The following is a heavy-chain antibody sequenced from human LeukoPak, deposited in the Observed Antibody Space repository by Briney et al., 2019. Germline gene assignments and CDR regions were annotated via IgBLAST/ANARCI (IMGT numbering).Heavy chain of an antibody. D-gene: IGHD1-7*01. Sequence: ASVKVSCKASGYTFTGCYMHWVRQAPGQGLEWMGRINPNSGGTNYAQKFQGRVTMTRDTSISTAYMELSRLRSDDTAVYYCARDYRETGTFDYWGQGTLVTVSS. CDR1: GYTFTGCY. CDR2: INPNSGGT. CDR3: ARDYRETGTFDY. V-gene: IGHV1-2*06. J-gene: IGHJ4*02.